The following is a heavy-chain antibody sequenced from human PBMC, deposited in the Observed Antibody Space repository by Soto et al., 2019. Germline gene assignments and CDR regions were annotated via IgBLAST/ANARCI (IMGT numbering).Heavy chain of an antibody. CDR3: ARVGNIGYDFWSGYYRGYYFDY. Sequence: PSETLSLTCTVSGGSISSYYWSWIRQPPGKGLEWIGYIYYSGSTNYNPSLKSRVAISVDTSKNQFSLKLSSVTAADTAVYYCARVGNIGYDFWSGYYRGYYFDYWGQGTLVTAPQ. J-gene: IGHJ4*02. D-gene: IGHD3-3*01. CDR1: GGSISSYY. V-gene: IGHV4-59*01. CDR2: IYYSGST.